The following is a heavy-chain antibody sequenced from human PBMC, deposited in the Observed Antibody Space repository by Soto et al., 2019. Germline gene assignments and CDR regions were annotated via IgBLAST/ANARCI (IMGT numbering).Heavy chain of an antibody. CDR1: GYTFTSYG. J-gene: IGHJ6*02. Sequence: ASVKVSCKASGYTFTSYGISWVRQTRGQGLEWMGWISAYNGNTNYAQKLQGRVTMTTDTSTSTAYMELRSLRSDDTAVYYCARDRSGSYYEDYYYYGMDVWGQGTTVTVSS. CDR2: ISAYNGNT. V-gene: IGHV1-18*01. CDR3: ARDRSGSYYEDYYYYGMDV. D-gene: IGHD1-26*01.